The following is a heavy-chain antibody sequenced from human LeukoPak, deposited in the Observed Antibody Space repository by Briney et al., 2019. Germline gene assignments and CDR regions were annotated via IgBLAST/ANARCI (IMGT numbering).Heavy chain of an antibody. V-gene: IGHV3-23*01. CDR1: GFTLSSYA. CDR3: AKRLSHSFDS. CDR2: IIGSGVNT. Sequence: GGSLRLSCAASGFTLSSYAMNWVRQAPGKGLEWVSAIIGSGVNTYYADSVKGRFTISRDNSKNTLYLQMNSLRAEDTAVYYCAKRLSHSFDSWGQGTLVTVSS. D-gene: IGHD6-19*01. J-gene: IGHJ4*02.